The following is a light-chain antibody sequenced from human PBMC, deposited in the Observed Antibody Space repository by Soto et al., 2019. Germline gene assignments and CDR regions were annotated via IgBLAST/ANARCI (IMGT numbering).Light chain of an antibody. CDR1: QSVGSY. Sequence: EVMLTQSPATLSLSPGERATLSCRASQSVGSYLAWYQQKPGQAPRLLIYEASIRATGIPARFSGSGSGTDFTLTISSLEPEDFAVYYCQQRSSWPVAFGQGTKVEI. CDR3: QQRSSWPVA. V-gene: IGKV3-11*01. J-gene: IGKJ1*01. CDR2: EAS.